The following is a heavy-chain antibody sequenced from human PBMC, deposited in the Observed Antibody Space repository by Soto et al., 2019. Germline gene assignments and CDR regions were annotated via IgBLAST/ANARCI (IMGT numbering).Heavy chain of an antibody. CDR2: MNANSGSA. D-gene: IGHD6-13*01. CDR3: ARGGPAAGFDY. Sequence: QVQLVQSGAEEKKTGASVKVSCKASGYTFTSYDINWVRQATGQGLEWMGWMNANSGSAGYVQNFQGRVTLTRDTSMNTAYMELSGLRSEDTAMYYCARGGPAAGFDYWGQGTLVTVSS. J-gene: IGHJ4*02. CDR1: GYTFTSYD. V-gene: IGHV1-8*01.